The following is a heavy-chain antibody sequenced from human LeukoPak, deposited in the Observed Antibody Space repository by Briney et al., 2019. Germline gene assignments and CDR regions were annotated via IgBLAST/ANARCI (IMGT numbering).Heavy chain of an antibody. CDR3: AKGLRSSSWYGTDY. J-gene: IGHJ4*02. CDR1: GFTFDDYA. CDR2: ISWNSGSI. V-gene: IGHV3-9*01. Sequence: GGSLRFSCAASGFTFDDYAMHWVRQAPGNGLEWVSGISWNSGSIGYADSVKGRFTISRDNAKNSLYLQMNSLRAEDTALYYCAKGLRSSSWYGTDYWGQGTLVTVSS. D-gene: IGHD6-13*01.